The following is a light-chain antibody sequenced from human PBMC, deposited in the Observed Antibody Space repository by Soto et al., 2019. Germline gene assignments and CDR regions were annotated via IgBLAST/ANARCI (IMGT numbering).Light chain of an antibody. Sequence: NFMLTQPHSVSESPGKMVTISCTRSSGSIASNYVQWYQQRPGSAPSPVIYEDKQRPSGVPDRFSGSIDSSSNSASLTISGLQTEDEADYFCQSYDTNNHVVFGGGTKVTVL. CDR2: EDK. J-gene: IGLJ2*01. V-gene: IGLV6-57*04. CDR1: SGSIASNY. CDR3: QSYDTNNHVV.